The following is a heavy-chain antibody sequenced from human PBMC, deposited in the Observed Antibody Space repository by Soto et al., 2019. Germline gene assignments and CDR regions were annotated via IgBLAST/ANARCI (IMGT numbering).Heavy chain of an antibody. J-gene: IGHJ5*02. D-gene: IGHD2-2*01. V-gene: IGHV3-74*01. Sequence: PGGSLRLSCAASGFTFSSYWMHWVRQAPGKGLVWVSRINSDGSSTSYADSVKGRFTISRDNAKNTLYLQMNSLRAEDTAVYYCARGEIVVVPAAIGWFDPWGQGTLVTVSS. CDR1: GFTFSSYW. CDR2: INSDGSST. CDR3: ARGEIVVVPAAIGWFDP.